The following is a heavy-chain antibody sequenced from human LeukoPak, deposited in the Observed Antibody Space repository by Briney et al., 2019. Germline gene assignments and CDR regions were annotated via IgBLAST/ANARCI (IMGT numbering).Heavy chain of an antibody. J-gene: IGHJ4*02. CDR3: ARSYGLGGNYFDY. CDR2: INPNSGGT. CDR1: GYXFTGYY. Sequence: ASVKVSCKASGYXFTGYYIHWVRQAPGQGLEWMGWINPNSGGTNYAQKFQGRVTMTRDTSISTAYMELSRLRSDDTAVYYCARSYGLGGNYFDYWGQGTLVTVSS. D-gene: IGHD3-16*01. V-gene: IGHV1-2*02.